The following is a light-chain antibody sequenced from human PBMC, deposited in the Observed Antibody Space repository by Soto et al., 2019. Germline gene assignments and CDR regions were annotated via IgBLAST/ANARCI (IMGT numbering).Light chain of an antibody. J-gene: IGKJ3*01. V-gene: IGKV3-20*01. CDR3: QQYGGSPLFT. CDR2: GAS. Sequence: ELVLTQSPGTLSLSPGERATLSCRASPGVTTAYLAWYQHKPGQAPRLLIYGASNRATGVPDRFSGSGSGTDFTLTISRLEPEDFAVYSCQQYGGSPLFTFGPGTKVDFK. CDR1: PGVTTAY.